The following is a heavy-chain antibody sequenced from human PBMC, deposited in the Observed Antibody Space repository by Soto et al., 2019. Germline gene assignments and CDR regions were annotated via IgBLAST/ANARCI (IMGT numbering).Heavy chain of an antibody. CDR3: ARGLRIAAAGSLSTDFDY. CDR2: ISSSSSYI. D-gene: IGHD6-13*01. CDR1: GFTFSSYS. V-gene: IGHV3-21*01. Sequence: EVQLVESGGGLVKPGRSLRLSCAASGFTFSSYSMNWVRQAPGKGLEWVSSISSSSSYIYYADSVKGRFTISRDNAKNSLYLQMNSLRAEDTAVYYCARGLRIAAAGSLSTDFDYWGQGTLVTVSS. J-gene: IGHJ4*02.